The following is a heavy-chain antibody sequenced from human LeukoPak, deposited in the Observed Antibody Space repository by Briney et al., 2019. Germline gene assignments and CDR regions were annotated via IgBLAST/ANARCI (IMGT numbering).Heavy chain of an antibody. J-gene: IGHJ3*02. Sequence: PGGSLRLSCAASGFTFSDYFMSWIRQAPGKGLEWIGNIFYSGSTYYSPSLKSRVTISLDTSRNQFSLKLNSVTAADTAVYYCAKSNGYGLVDIWGQGTMVTVSS. V-gene: IGHV4-34*12. CDR2: IFYSGST. CDR3: AKSNGYGLVDI. CDR1: GFTFSDYF. D-gene: IGHD3-10*01.